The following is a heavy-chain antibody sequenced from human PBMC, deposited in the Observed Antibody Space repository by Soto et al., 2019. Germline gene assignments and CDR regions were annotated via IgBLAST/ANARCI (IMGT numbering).Heavy chain of an antibody. CDR3: AKDRPSLVATST. Sequence: EVQLLESGGGLVQPGGSLRLSCAASGFTFSSYAMSWVRQAPGKGLEWVSAISGSGGSTSYADSVKGRFTISRDNCKNTVYLQMNSLRAEDTAVYYCAKDRPSLVATSTWGQGTLVIVSS. D-gene: IGHD5-12*01. V-gene: IGHV3-23*01. CDR1: GFTFSSYA. CDR2: ISGSGGST. J-gene: IGHJ4*02.